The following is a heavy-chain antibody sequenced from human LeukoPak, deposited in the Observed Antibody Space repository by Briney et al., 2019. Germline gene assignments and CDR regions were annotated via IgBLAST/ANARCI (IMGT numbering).Heavy chain of an antibody. D-gene: IGHD6-13*01. Sequence: PSETLSLTCAVYGGSFSGYYWRWIRQPPGKGLEWIGEINHSGSTNYNPSLKSRVTISVDTSKNQFSLKLSSVTAADTAAYYCARGGRSSSWYYYYYYYMDVWGKGTTVTVSS. CDR1: GGSFSGYY. CDR3: ARGGRSSSWYYYYYYYMDV. V-gene: IGHV4-34*01. J-gene: IGHJ6*03. CDR2: INHSGST.